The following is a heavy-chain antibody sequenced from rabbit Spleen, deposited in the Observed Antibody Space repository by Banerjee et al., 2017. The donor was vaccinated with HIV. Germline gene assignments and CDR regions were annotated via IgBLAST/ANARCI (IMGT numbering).Heavy chain of an antibody. Sequence: QSLEESGGGLVQPEGSLTLTCTASGFSFSSSYVMCWVCQAPGKGLEWIACIYTGNGATYYASWAKGRFTISKTSSTTVTLQMTSLTVADTATYFCARDTGSSFSSYGMDLWGQGTLVTVS. CDR2: IYTGNGAT. V-gene: IGHV1S40*01. CDR3: ARDTGSSFSSYGMDL. CDR1: GFSFSSSYV. D-gene: IGHD8-1*01. J-gene: IGHJ6*01.